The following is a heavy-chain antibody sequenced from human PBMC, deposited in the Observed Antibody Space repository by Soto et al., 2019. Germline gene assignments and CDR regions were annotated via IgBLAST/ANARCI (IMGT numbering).Heavy chain of an antibody. CDR3: ARDGAAAAGTHSQGRRVDY. V-gene: IGHV1-69*12. D-gene: IGHD6-13*01. CDR1: GGTFSSYA. J-gene: IGHJ4*02. Sequence: QVQLVQSGAEVKKPGSSVKVSCTASGGTFSSYAISWVRQAPGQGLEWMGGIIPIFGTANYAQKFQGRVTITADESTSTAYMELSSLRSEDTAVYYCARDGAAAAGTHSQGRRVDYWGQGTLVTVSS. CDR2: IIPIFGTA.